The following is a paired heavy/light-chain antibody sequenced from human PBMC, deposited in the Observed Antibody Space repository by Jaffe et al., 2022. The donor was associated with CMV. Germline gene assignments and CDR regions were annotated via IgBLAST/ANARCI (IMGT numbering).Light chain of an antibody. CDR2: DTN. Sequence: QAVVTQEPSLTVSPGGTVTLTCGSTTGPVTSGHYPYWLQQKPGQAPRTLIYDTNNKYSWTPARFSGSLLGGKAALTLSGAQPEDEAEYYCLVTYSGGRVFGGGTKLTVL. J-gene: IGLJ2*01. CDR1: TGPVTSGHY. V-gene: IGLV7-46*01. CDR3: LVTYSGGRV.
Heavy chain of an antibody. CDR3: TTLDLVAPQSSIGR. J-gene: IGHJ4*02. D-gene: IGHD6-6*01. Sequence: EVQLVESGGGLVNPGGSLRLSCAASGFTFSNAWMTWVRQAPGKGLEWVGRIKRKADGGTIDYTAPVKGRFTISRDDSKDTLYLQMSSLKTEDTGLYYCTTLDLVAPQSSIGRWGQGTLLTVSS. CDR1: GFTFSNAW. CDR2: IKRKADGGTI. V-gene: IGHV3-15*01.